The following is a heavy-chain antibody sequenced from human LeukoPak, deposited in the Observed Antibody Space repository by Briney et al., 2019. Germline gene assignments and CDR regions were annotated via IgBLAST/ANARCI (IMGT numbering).Heavy chain of an antibody. CDR2: INHSGST. V-gene: IGHV4-34*01. CDR3: ARVRWGYDSSVYFQH. D-gene: IGHD3-22*01. Sequence: KSSETLSLTCAVYGGSFSGYYWSWIRQPPGKGLEWIGEINHSGSTNYNPSLKSRVTISVDTSKNQFSLKLSSVTAADTAVYYCARVRWGYDSSVYFQHWGQGTLVTVSS. CDR1: GGSFSGYY. J-gene: IGHJ1*01.